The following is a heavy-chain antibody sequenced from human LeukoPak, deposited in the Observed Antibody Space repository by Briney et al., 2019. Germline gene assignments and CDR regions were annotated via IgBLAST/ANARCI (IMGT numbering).Heavy chain of an antibody. D-gene: IGHD3-22*01. J-gene: IGHJ4*02. CDR1: GGSISSGSYY. V-gene: IGHV4-61*02. CDR3: AREPDYYDSSGYYIWAFDY. CDR2: IYTSGST. Sequence: TLSLTCTVSGGSISSGSYYWSWIRQPAGKGLEWIGRIYTSGSTNYNPSLKSRVTISVDTSKNQFSLKLSSVTAADTAVYYCAREPDYYDSSGYYIWAFDYWGQGTLVTVSS.